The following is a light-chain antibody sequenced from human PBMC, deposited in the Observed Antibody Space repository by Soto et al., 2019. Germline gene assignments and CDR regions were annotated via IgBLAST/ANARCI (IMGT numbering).Light chain of an antibody. V-gene: IGLV7-46*01. J-gene: IGLJ3*02. Sequence: QPVVTQAPSLTVSPGGTVTVTCGPSSGAVTSGHWPYWFQQKPGQAPRTLIYDISSKHSWTPARFSGSLLVGKAALTLSGAQPEDEAEYYCLLSDSGAWVFGGGTKLTVL. CDR1: SGAVTSGHW. CDR2: DIS. CDR3: LLSDSGAWV.